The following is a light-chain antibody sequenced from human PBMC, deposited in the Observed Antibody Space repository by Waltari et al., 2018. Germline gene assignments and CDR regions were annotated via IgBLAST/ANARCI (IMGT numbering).Light chain of an antibody. J-gene: IGLJ2*01. CDR2: RDI. V-gene: IGLV3-1*01. CDR3: QAWDTSTGVV. Sequence: YEMTQPPSVSVSPGQTASITCSGDNLQYKYVYWYQHKPGQSPLLILYRDIERPSGIPERFSGSNSGNTATLTISETQAMDEADYYCQAWDTSTGVVFGGGTKLTVL. CDR1: NLQYKY.